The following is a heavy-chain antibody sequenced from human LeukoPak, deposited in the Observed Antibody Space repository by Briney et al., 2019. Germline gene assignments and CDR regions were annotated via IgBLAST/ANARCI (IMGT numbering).Heavy chain of an antibody. CDR2: IYTTGST. CDR1: GGSISSYY. Sequence: SETLSLTCTVSGGSISSYYWTWIRQPAGKGLEWIGRIYTTGSTNYNPSLNSRVTMSVDTSKNQFSLKLSSVTAADTAVYYCARDSTSVAYYDFWSGYPKYYFDYWGQGTLVTVSS. J-gene: IGHJ4*02. V-gene: IGHV4-4*07. D-gene: IGHD3-3*01. CDR3: ARDSTSVAYYDFWSGYPKYYFDY.